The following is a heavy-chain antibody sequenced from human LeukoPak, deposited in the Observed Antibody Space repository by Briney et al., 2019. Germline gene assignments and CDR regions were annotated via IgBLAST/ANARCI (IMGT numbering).Heavy chain of an antibody. CDR2: ISSSSSYT. J-gene: IGHJ4*02. V-gene: IGHV3-11*05. CDR3: ARDAHYDSSGYLPDY. D-gene: IGHD3-22*01. Sequence: GESLRLSCAASGFTFSDYYMSWIRQAPGKGLEWVSYISSSSSYTNYADSVKGRFTISRDNAKNSLYLQMNSLRAEDTAVYYCARDAHYDSSGYLPDYWDQGTLVTVSS. CDR1: GFTFSDYY.